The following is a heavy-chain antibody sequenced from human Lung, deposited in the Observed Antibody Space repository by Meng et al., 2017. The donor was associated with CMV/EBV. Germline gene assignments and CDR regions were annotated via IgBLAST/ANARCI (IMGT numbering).Heavy chain of an antibody. V-gene: IGHV3-23*01. CDR2: ISPSGGTT. J-gene: IGHJ4*02. D-gene: IGHD3-3*01. CDR1: GFTFSSYP. CDR3: AKAPSRFLKLLIQARG. Sequence: GESLKISCEASGFTFSSYPMNWVRRAPGKGLEWVSTISPSGGTTYYADSQKGRFTVSRANSKNTLYLDMTSLRAEDTAIYYCAKAPSRFLKLLIQARGWGQGTLVTVSS.